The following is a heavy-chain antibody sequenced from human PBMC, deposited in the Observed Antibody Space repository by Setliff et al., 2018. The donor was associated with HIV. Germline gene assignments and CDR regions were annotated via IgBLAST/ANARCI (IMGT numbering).Heavy chain of an antibody. V-gene: IGHV1-18*01. J-gene: IGHJ3*02. CDR2: IIAYNGDT. CDR1: GSTFTSYG. D-gene: IGHD3-16*01. CDR3: ARVLPYVRAFDI. Sequence: APVKVSSKASGSTFTSYGISWVRQAPGQGLEWMGWIIAYNGDTNFVQKFQGRVTMTADPSTTTAYMELRSLRSDDPAVYYCARVLPYVRAFDIWGQGTMVTVSS.